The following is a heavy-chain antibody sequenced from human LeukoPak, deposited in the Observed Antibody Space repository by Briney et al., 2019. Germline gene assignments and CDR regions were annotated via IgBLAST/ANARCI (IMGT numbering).Heavy chain of an antibody. CDR2: ISAYNGNT. CDR1: GYTFTSYG. J-gene: IGHJ4*02. D-gene: IGHD3-9*01. Sequence: GASVKVSCKASGYTFTSYGISWVRQAPGQGLEWMGWISAYNGNTNYAQKLQGRVTMTTDTSTSTAYMELRSLRSDDTAVYYCARGVLRYFDWPVWYYFDYWGQGTLVTVCS. CDR3: ARGVLRYFDWPVWYYFDY. V-gene: IGHV1-18*01.